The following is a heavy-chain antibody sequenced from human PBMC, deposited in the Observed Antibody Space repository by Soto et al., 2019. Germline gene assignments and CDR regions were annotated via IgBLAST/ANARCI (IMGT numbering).Heavy chain of an antibody. CDR1: GFTVSSNY. V-gene: IGHV3-53*01. CDR3: ARDQYDFRSGSYYYAMEV. J-gene: IGHJ6*02. CDR2: IYSGGST. Sequence: GGSLRLSCAASGFTVSSNYMSWVRQAPGKGLEWVSVIYSGGSTYYADSVKGRFTISRDNSKNTLYLQMNSLRAEDTAVYYCARDQYDFRSGSYYYAMEVWGQGTKVTVSS. D-gene: IGHD3-3*01.